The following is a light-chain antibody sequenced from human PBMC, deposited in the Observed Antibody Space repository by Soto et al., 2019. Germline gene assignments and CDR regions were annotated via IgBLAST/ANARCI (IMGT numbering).Light chain of an antibody. V-gene: IGKV3-15*01. CDR3: QQYGRLPPTT. CDR2: DAS. J-gene: IGKJ1*01. Sequence: EIVMTQSPATLSVSPGEGATVSCRASQSVSSHLAWYQHKPGQAPRLLFYDASTRATGIPARFSGSGSGTEFTLTISSLQSEDFAVYYCQQYGRLPPTTFGQGTKVDIK. CDR1: QSVSSH.